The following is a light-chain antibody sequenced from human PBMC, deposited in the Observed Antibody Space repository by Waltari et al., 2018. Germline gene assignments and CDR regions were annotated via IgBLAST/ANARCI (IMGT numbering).Light chain of an antibody. CDR1: QSVSSSY. Sequence: EIVLTQSPGTLSLSPGERATLSCSASQSVSSSYLAWYQQKPGQAPRLLIYGASSRATGIPDRFSGSGSGTDFTLTISRLEPEDFATYFCQQSYAVPWTFGLGTKLELK. CDR2: GAS. V-gene: IGKV3-20*01. J-gene: IGKJ1*01. CDR3: QQSYAVPWT.